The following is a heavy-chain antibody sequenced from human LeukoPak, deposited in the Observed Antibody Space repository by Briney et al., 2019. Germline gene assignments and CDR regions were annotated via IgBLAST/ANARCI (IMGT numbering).Heavy chain of an antibody. CDR1: GGSISSGGYY. D-gene: IGHD1-26*01. Sequence: PSETLSLTCTVSGGSISSGGYYWSWIRQHPGKGLEWIGYIYYSGSTYYNPSLKSRVTISVDTSKNQFSLKLSSVTAEDTAVYYCARDRVGGSYVFDIWGQGTMVTVSS. V-gene: IGHV4-31*03. J-gene: IGHJ3*02. CDR3: ARDRVGGSYVFDI. CDR2: IYYSGST.